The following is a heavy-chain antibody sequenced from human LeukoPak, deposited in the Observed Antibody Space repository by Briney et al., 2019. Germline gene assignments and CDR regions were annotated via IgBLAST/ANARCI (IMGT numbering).Heavy chain of an antibody. D-gene: IGHD3-9*01. CDR3: ARAERLVNWFDP. Sequence: SETLSLTCTVSGGSISSYHWSWIRQPPGKGLQWIGFIYSSGSTTYNPSLKSRLTISVDTSKNQFSLKLSSVTAADTAVYFCARAERLVNWFDPWGQGTLVTVSS. J-gene: IGHJ5*02. CDR2: IYSSGST. CDR1: GGSISSYH. V-gene: IGHV4-59*01.